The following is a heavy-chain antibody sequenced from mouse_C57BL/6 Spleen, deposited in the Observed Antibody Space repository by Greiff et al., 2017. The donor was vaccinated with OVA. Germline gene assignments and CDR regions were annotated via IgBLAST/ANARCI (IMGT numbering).Heavy chain of an antibody. D-gene: IGHD3-2*02. J-gene: IGHJ2*01. V-gene: IGHV1-64*01. CDR1: GYTFTSYW. Sequence: QVQLQQSGAELVKPGASVTLSCKASGYTFTSYWMHWVKQRPGQGLEWIGMIHPNSGSTNYNEKFKSKATLTVDKSSSTAYMQLSSLTSEDSAVYYCARESSGYGYWGQGTTLTVSS. CDR3: ARESSGYGY. CDR2: IHPNSGST.